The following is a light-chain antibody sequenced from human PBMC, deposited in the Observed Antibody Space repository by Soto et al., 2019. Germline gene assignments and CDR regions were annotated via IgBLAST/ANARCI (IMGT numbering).Light chain of an antibody. J-gene: IGKJ1*01. V-gene: IGKV3-15*01. CDR2: DAS. Sequence: EIVMTQSPATLSVSLGERATLSCRASQSVRSSLAWYQQKPGQAPRLLIYDASTRAPGIPARFSGSGSGTEFTLTISSLQSEDFAVYYCQQYDNWLRKFGQGTKVDIK. CDR1: QSVRSS. CDR3: QQYDNWLRK.